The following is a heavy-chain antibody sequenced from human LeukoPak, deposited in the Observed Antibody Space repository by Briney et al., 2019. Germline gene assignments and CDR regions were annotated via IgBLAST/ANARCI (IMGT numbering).Heavy chain of an antibody. V-gene: IGHV4-59*01. CDR1: GGSISSYY. CDR2: IYYSGST. CDR3: TRDHNRWGFDP. Sequence: SETQSLTCTVSGGSISSYYWSWIRQPPGKGLEWIGYIYYSGSTNYNPSLKSRVTISVDTSKNQFSLKLSSVTAAGTAVYYCTRDHNRWGFDPWGQGTLVTVSS. J-gene: IGHJ5*02. D-gene: IGHD2/OR15-2a*01.